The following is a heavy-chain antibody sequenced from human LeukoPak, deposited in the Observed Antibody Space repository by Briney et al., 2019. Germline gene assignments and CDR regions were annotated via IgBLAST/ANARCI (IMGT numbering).Heavy chain of an antibody. Sequence: SETLSLTCTVSGASISDYYWSWIRQPPGKGLEWMGYISNSGNTNYNPSLKSRVIISVDTSKNQFSLKLNSVTAADAAVYYCARPRFASGWYAAFDFWGQGTMVTVSS. V-gene: IGHV4-59*08. CDR2: ISNSGNT. CDR3: ARPRFASGWYAAFDF. J-gene: IGHJ3*01. D-gene: IGHD6-19*01. CDR1: GASISDYY.